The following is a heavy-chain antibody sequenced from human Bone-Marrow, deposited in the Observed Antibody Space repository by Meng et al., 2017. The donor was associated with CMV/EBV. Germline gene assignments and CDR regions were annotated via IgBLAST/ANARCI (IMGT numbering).Heavy chain of an antibody. V-gene: IGHV3-74*01. J-gene: IGHJ6*02. Sequence: GESLKISCAASGFTFSSYSMNWVRQAPGKGLVWVSRINSDGSSTSYADSVKGRFTISRDNAKNTLYLQMNSLRAEDTAVYYCARVGGRSYDFWSGYPNTYYYYGMDVWGQGTTVTASS. CDR3: ARVGGRSYDFWSGYPNTYYYYGMDV. CDR1: GFTFSSYS. D-gene: IGHD3-3*01. CDR2: INSDGSST.